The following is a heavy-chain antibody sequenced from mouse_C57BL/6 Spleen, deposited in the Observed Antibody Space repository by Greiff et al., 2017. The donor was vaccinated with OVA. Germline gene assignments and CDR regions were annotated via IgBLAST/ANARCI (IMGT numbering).Heavy chain of an antibody. CDR3: ARDGNSYAMDY. D-gene: IGHD2-1*01. CDR1: GFTFSSYA. CDR2: ISDGGSYT. Sequence: EVQLVESGGGLVKPGGSLKLSCAASGFTFSSYAMSWVRQTPEKRLEWVATISDGGSYTYYPDNVKGRFTISRDNAKNNLYLQMSHLKSEDTAMYYCARDGNSYAMDYWGQGTSVTVSS. V-gene: IGHV5-4*01. J-gene: IGHJ4*01.